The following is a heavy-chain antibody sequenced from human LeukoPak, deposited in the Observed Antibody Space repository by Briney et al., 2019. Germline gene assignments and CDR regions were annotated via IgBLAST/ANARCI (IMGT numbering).Heavy chain of an antibody. CDR1: GYTFTRYG. D-gene: IGHD3-16*01. CDR2: INPNDGAT. CDR3: AREEKTGVSGSVGGLFASYHTYYYMDV. Sequence: ASVKVSCKPSGYTFTRYGISWVRQAPGQGLEWMGMINPNDGATTYTQRLQGRVTMTRDMSTPTVYMDLRSLRLQDTAVYFIAREEKTGVSGSVGGLFASYHTYYYMDVWGRGTTVTVSS. J-gene: IGHJ6*03. V-gene: IGHV1-18*01.